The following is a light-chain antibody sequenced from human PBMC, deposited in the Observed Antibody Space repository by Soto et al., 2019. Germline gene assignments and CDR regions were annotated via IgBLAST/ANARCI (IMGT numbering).Light chain of an antibody. CDR2: GVS. Sequence: EIVMTQSPATLSVSPGEGATLSCRASQSVSSKLAWFHQKPGQAPRLLIYGVSTRATDIPARFSGSGSGTEFTLTISSLQSEDFAVYYCQQYNNWPHTFGQGPKLEIK. CDR1: QSVSSK. V-gene: IGKV3-15*01. J-gene: IGKJ2*01. CDR3: QQYNNWPHT.